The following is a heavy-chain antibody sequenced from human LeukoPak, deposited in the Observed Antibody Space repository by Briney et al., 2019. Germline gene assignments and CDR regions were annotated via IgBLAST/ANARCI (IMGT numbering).Heavy chain of an antibody. CDR2: IYYTGTT. CDR1: GGSITSGGDY. CDR3: ARAAWRGTNSRDAFDI. Sequence: PSQTLSLTCTVSGGSITSGGDYWSLIRQHPGKGLEWIGYIYYTGTTYSNPSLKSRITISVDTSKNQFSLNLSSMTAADTAVYYCARAAWRGTNSRDAFDIWGQGTVVTVSS. D-gene: IGHD4/OR15-4a*01. J-gene: IGHJ3*02. V-gene: IGHV4-31*03.